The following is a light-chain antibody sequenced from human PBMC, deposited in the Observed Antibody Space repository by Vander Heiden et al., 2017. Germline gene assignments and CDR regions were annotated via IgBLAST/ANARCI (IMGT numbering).Light chain of an antibody. V-gene: IGLV2-18*02. CDR2: EVT. J-gene: IGLJ1*01. CDR1: SSDS. Sequence: QSALTQPPSVSGSPGQSVTISCTGTSSDSVSWYQQPPGTAPKPVIYEVTNRPSGAPDRFSGSKSGNTASLTISGLQAEDEADYYCSSKTDTGTFRVFGTGTRVTVL. CDR3: SSKTDTGTFRV.